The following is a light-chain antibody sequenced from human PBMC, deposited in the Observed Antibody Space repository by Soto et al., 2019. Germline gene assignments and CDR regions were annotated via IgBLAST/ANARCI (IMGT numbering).Light chain of an antibody. CDR1: HSLAYIDGHTY. V-gene: IGKV2-30*01. Sequence: EVVMTQSPLSLPVTLGQPASISCRSSHSLAYIDGHTYLSWFQQRPGQSPRRLIYKVSNRESGVPDICSGSGSGTDFTLNISRGEAEDVVVYYCMQGTPWPPYTFGQGTKLEIK. J-gene: IGKJ2*01. CDR2: KVS. CDR3: MQGTPWPPYT.